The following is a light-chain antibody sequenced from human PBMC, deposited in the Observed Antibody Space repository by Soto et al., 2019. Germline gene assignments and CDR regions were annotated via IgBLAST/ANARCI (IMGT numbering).Light chain of an antibody. V-gene: IGLV1-51*02. Sequence: QSVLTQPPSVSAAPGQKVTISCSGSRSNIGNNYVSWYQQLPGTAPKLLIYENNKRPSGIPDRFSGSKSGTSATLGITGLQTGDEAYFYCGTWDSSLSAVLFGGGTKLTVL. CDR2: ENN. CDR3: GTWDSSLSAVL. J-gene: IGLJ2*01. CDR1: RSNIGNNY.